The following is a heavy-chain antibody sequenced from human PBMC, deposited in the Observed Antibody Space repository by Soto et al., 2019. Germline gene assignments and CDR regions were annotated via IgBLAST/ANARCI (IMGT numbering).Heavy chain of an antibody. D-gene: IGHD3-3*01. CDR1: GGSLSGYY. Sequence: QVQLQQWGAGLLKPSETVSLTCAVYGGSLSGYYWIWIRQSPGKGLEWIGEINHSGSTNYSPSLKGRVPMSVDTYKKQFSLKLSSVTAADTAVYFCARGDGTYYDFWSGYSTSLSPYMDVWGKGTPVTVSS. V-gene: IGHV4-34*01. J-gene: IGHJ6*03. CDR3: ARGDGTYYDFWSGYSTSLSPYMDV. CDR2: INHSGST.